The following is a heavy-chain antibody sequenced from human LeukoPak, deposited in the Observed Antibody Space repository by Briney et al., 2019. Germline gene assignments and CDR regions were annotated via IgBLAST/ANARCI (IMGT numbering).Heavy chain of an antibody. Sequence: GGSLRLSYEASGFTFNTYAIYWVRQAPGKGLEWASGICGSGGCTYYADSVMGRFTLSRDNSKNTVYLQMNSLTADDTAVYYCAKTTVGYSSGRYPGWPTDCWGQGTLVTVSS. V-gene: IGHV3-23*01. CDR1: GFTFNTYA. D-gene: IGHD6-19*01. CDR3: AKTTVGYSSGRYPGWPTDC. J-gene: IGHJ4*02. CDR2: ICGSGGCT.